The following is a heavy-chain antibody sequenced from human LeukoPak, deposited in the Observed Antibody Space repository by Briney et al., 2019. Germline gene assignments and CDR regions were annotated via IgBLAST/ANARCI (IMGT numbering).Heavy chain of an antibody. Sequence: GGSLRLSCAASGFTFSSSAMSWIRQAPGKGLEWVSYISSSGSTIYYADSVKGRFTISRDNAKNSLYLQMNSLRAEDTAVYYCARDRSGYSGYDFFDYWGQGALVTVSS. V-gene: IGHV3-11*04. D-gene: IGHD5-12*01. J-gene: IGHJ4*02. CDR1: GFTFSSSA. CDR2: ISSSGSTI. CDR3: ARDRSGYSGYDFFDY.